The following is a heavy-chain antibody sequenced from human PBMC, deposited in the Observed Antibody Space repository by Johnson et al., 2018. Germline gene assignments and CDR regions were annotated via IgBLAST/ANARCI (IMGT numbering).Heavy chain of an antibody. CDR1: GFIFSNYG. CDR3: AKDDYAAGSYDPPNAFDL. V-gene: IGHV3-30*18. Sequence: QVQLVESGGGVVQPGRSLRLSCAASGFIFSNYGMHWVRQAPGKGLEWVAVISYEGNNKYYADSVKGRFTISRENSENTFYLQMNSLRTDDTAGYYCAKDDYAAGSYDPPNAFDLWGQGTMVTVSS. D-gene: IGHD3-10*01. J-gene: IGHJ3*01. CDR2: ISYEGNNK.